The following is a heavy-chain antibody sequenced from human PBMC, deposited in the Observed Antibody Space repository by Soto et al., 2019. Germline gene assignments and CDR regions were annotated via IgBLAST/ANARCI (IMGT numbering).Heavy chain of an antibody. Sequence: QLQLQESGPGLVKPSETLSLTCTVSGGSISSSSYYWGWIRQPPGKGLEWIGSIYYSGSTYYNPSLKSRVTISVDTSKNQFSLKLSSVTAADTAVYYCARHSRYCSSTSCYAVYYYGMDVWGQGTTVTVSS. J-gene: IGHJ6*02. V-gene: IGHV4-39*01. D-gene: IGHD2-2*01. CDR3: ARHSRYCSSTSCYAVYYYGMDV. CDR1: GGSISSSSYY. CDR2: IYYSGST.